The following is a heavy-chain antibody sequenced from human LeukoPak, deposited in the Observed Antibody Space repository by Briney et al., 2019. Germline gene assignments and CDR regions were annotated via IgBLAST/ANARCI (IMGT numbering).Heavy chain of an antibody. CDR3: ARHSTGGDGSGSLDY. V-gene: IGHV4-59*08. CDR2: IYYSGST. Sequence: SETLSLTCTVSGGSISSYYWSWIRQPPGKGLEWIGYIYYSGSTNYNPSLKSRVTISVDTSKNQFSLKLSSVTAADTAVYYCARHSTGGDGSGSLDYWGQGTLVTVSS. CDR1: GGSISSYY. D-gene: IGHD3-22*01. J-gene: IGHJ4*02.